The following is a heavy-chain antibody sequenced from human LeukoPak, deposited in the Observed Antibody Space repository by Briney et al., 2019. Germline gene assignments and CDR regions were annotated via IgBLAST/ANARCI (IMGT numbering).Heavy chain of an antibody. CDR3: AKGDQYQLLSDY. D-gene: IGHD2-2*01. CDR2: IRYDGSNK. J-gene: IGHJ4*02. CDR1: GFTFSSYS. Sequence: GGSLRLSCAASGFTFSSYSMHWVRQAPGKGLEWVAFIRYDGSNKYYADSVKGRFTISRDNSKNTLYLQMNSLRAEDTAVYYCAKGDQYQLLSDYWGQGTLVTVSS. V-gene: IGHV3-30*02.